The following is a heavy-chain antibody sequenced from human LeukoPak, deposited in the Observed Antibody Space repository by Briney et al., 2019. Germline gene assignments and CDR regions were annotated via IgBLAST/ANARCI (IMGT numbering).Heavy chain of an antibody. J-gene: IGHJ4*02. V-gene: IGHV3-74*01. CDR1: GFTLSSYW. Sequence: GGSLRLSCAASGFTLSSYWMHWVRQVPGKGLVWVSRIDTDASKTNYADSVKGRFTISRDNAKNTLYLQMNSLRAEDTAVYYCTRGLLGIDYWGQGTLVTVSS. CDR2: IDTDASKT. CDR3: TRGLLGIDY. D-gene: IGHD2-8*02.